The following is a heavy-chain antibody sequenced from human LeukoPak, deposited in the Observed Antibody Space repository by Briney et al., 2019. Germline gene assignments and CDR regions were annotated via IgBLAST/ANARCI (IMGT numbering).Heavy chain of an antibody. Sequence: GGSLRLSCAASGFTFSSYGMHWVRQAPGKGLEWVSVIWYDGSNEYHAESVKGRFTISRDNSKNTLYLQTNSLRAEDTAVYYCARGSGKSYGIFDYWGQGTLVTVSS. CDR3: ARGSGKSYGIFDY. V-gene: IGHV3-33*01. J-gene: IGHJ4*02. CDR2: IWYDGSNE. CDR1: GFTFSSYG. D-gene: IGHD5-18*01.